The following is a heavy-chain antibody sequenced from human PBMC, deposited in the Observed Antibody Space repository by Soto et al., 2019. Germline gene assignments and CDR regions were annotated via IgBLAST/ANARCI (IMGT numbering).Heavy chain of an antibody. CDR2: INSDGSST. V-gene: IGHV3-74*01. J-gene: IGHJ3*02. D-gene: IGHD2-21*01. Sequence: GGSLRLSCAASGFTFSSYWMHWVRQAPGKGLVWVSRINSDGSSTSYADSVKGRFTISRDNAKNTLYLQMNSLRAEDTAVYYCARVNPAYCGGDCIDAFDIWGQGTMVTVSS. CDR3: ARVNPAYCGGDCIDAFDI. CDR1: GFTFSSYW.